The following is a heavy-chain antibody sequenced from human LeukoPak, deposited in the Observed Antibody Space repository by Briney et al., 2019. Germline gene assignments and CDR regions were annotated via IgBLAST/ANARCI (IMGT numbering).Heavy chain of an antibody. V-gene: IGHV5-51*01. D-gene: IGHD1-26*01. CDR1: GYSFTNYW. CDR2: IYPGDSDT. CDR3: ARPLVGAGGAFDI. J-gene: IGHJ3*02. Sequence: GESLKISCKTSGYSFTNYWIAWVRQMPGKGLEWMGIIYPGDSDTRYSPSFQGQVTISADKSISTAYLQWSSLKASDTAMYYCARPLVGAGGAFDIWGQGTMVTVSS.